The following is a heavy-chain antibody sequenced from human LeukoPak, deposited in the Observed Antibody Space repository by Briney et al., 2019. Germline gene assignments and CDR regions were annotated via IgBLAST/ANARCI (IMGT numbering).Heavy chain of an antibody. Sequence: PGRSLRLSCAASGFTFSSYAMHWVRQAPGKGLEWVAVISYDGSNKYYADSVKGRFTISRDNAKNSLYLQMNSLRAEDTAVYYCAKDLGPHPYYFDYWGQGTLVTVSS. CDR2: ISYDGSNK. CDR1: GFTFSSYA. V-gene: IGHV3-30*04. CDR3: AKDLGPHPYYFDY. J-gene: IGHJ4*02.